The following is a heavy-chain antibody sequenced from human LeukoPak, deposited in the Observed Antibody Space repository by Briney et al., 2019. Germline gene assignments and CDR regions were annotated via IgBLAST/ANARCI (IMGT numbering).Heavy chain of an antibody. CDR2: IIPILGIA. D-gene: IGHD3-22*01. CDR3: MPTYYYDSSGPPKGFQH. Sequence: SVKVSCTASGGTFSSYAISWVRQAPGQGLEWMGRIIPILGIANYAQKFQGRVTITADKSTSTAYMELSSLRSEDTAVYYCMPTYYYDSSGPPKGFQHWGQGTLVTVSS. V-gene: IGHV1-69*04. J-gene: IGHJ1*01. CDR1: GGTFSSYA.